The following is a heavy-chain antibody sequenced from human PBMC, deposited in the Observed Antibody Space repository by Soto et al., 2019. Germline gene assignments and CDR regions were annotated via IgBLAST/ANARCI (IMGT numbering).Heavy chain of an antibody. J-gene: IGHJ1*01. D-gene: IGHD2-15*01. CDR2: IAYDGSKK. CDR3: ASPYCSGGSCYHTEYFQH. Sequence: VHLVESGGGVVQPGRSLRLSCAASGFSFSYYAMHWVRQAPGKGLEWVAVIAYDGSKKYYADSVKGRFTISRDNSKNTLYLQMNSLRDEDTAVYYCASPYCSGGSCYHTEYFQHWGQGTLVTVSS. CDR1: GFSFSYYA. V-gene: IGHV3-30-3*01.